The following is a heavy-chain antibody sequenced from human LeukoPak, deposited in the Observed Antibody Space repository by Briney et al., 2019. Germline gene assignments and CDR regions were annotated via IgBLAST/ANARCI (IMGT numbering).Heavy chain of an antibody. D-gene: IGHD1-26*01. Sequence: GGSLRLSCAASGFTFSSYAMSWVRQAPEKGLEWVSRISSDGSSTNYADSVKGRFTISRDNAKNTLYLQMNSLRAEDTAVYYCVRGELHLDYYFDYWGQGTLVTVSS. CDR3: VRGELHLDYYFDY. J-gene: IGHJ4*02. V-gene: IGHV3-74*01. CDR1: GFTFSSYA. CDR2: ISSDGSST.